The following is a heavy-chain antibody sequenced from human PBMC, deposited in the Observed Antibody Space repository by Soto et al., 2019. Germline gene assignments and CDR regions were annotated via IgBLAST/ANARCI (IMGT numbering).Heavy chain of an antibody. CDR3: ARDHGHDSDYYYGMDV. Sequence: SETLSLTCAVSGGSTSSYYWSWIRQPPGKGLEWIGYIYYSGSTNYNPSLKSRVTISVDTSKNQFSLKLSSVTAADTAVYYCARDHGHDSDYYYGMDVWGQGTTVTVSS. J-gene: IGHJ6*02. CDR1: GGSTSSYY. CDR2: IYYSGST. V-gene: IGHV4-59*01. D-gene: IGHD3-3*01.